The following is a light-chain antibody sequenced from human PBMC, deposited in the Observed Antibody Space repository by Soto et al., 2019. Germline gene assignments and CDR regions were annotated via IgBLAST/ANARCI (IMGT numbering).Light chain of an antibody. CDR3: CSYAGSSVV. CDR1: NSDGGSYNL. Sequence: QSVLPPPPLVTGPRGTSSNIASAETNSDGGSYNLVSWYQQHPGKAPKLMIYEGSKRPSGVSNRFSGSKSGNTASLTISGLQAEDEADYYCCSYAGSSVVFGGGTKVTVL. CDR2: EGS. V-gene: IGLV2-23*01. J-gene: IGLJ2*01.